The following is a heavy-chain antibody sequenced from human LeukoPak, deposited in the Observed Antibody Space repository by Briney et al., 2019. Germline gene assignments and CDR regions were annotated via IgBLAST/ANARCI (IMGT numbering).Heavy chain of an antibody. V-gene: IGHV5-51*01. J-gene: IGHJ4*02. CDR1: GYTFTSYW. CDR3: ARVGGSFPSALDF. Sequence: PGESLKISCKGSGYTFTSYWIGWVRQMPGKGLELMGVIYPPDSDTRYSPSSQGQVTISADRFISTAYVQWRSLKASDTAFYYCARVGGSFPSALDFWGQGTLVTVSS. CDR2: IYPPDSDT. D-gene: IGHD1-26*01.